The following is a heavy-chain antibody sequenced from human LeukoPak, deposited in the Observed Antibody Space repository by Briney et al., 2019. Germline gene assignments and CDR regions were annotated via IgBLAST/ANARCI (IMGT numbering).Heavy chain of an antibody. D-gene: IGHD5-18*01. CDR2: ISASGYST. Sequence: GGSLRLSCAASGFTFSSYAMSWVRQAPGKGLEWVAAISASGYSTHYADSVKGRVTISRDNSKNTLYLQMNSLRAEDTAVYYCAKERASYGVPGLFDYWGQGTLVTVSS. V-gene: IGHV3-23*01. CDR3: AKERASYGVPGLFDY. CDR1: GFTFSSYA. J-gene: IGHJ4*02.